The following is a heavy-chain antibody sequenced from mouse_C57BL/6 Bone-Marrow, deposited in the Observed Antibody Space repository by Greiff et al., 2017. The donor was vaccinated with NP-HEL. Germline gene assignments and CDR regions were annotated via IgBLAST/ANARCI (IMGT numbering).Heavy chain of an antibody. CDR1: GFSLTSYG. CDR2: LWRGGST. V-gene: IGHV2-5*01. D-gene: IGHD2-12*01. Sequence: QVQLKQSGPGLVQPSQSLSITCTVSGFSLTSYGVHWVRQSPGKGLEWLGVLWRGGSTDYNASFMSKLSITKDNSKSQVFFKMNILQADDTAIYYCAPCYDDAMDYWGQGTSVTVSS. J-gene: IGHJ4*01. CDR3: APCYDDAMDY.